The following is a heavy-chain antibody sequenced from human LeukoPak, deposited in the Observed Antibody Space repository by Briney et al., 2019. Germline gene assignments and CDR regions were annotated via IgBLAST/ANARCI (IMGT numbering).Heavy chain of an antibody. J-gene: IGHJ4*02. CDR3: ARDSSGWSDY. V-gene: IGHV3-7*01. Sequence: GGSLRLSCAASGFTFSSYWMNWVRQAPGKGLEWVANIKHDGSEKYYVDSVKGRFTISRDNARNSLYLQMNSLRAEDTAVYYCARDSSGWSDYWGQGTLVTVSS. CDR2: IKHDGSEK. CDR1: GFTFSSYW. D-gene: IGHD6-19*01.